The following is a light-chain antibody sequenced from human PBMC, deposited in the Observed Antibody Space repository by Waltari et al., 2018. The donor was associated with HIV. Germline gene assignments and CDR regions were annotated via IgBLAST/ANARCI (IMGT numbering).Light chain of an antibody. Sequence: QSVLTQPPSVSGAPGQRVTISCTGSNSNIGAGYGVHWYQHLPGAAPKLLIYDINIRPSWVPDRFSGSKSGTSASLAITGLQVEDEGDYFCQSYDSSLNVIFGGGTKLTVL. CDR2: DIN. J-gene: IGLJ2*01. CDR1: NSNIGAGYG. V-gene: IGLV1-40*01. CDR3: QSYDSSLNVI.